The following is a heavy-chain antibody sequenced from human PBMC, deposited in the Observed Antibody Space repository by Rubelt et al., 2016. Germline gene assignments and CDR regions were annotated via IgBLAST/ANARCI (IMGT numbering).Heavy chain of an antibody. CDR3: AKDTGRVGAPNWFDP. D-gene: IGHD1-26*01. CDR2: IWYDGSNK. J-gene: IGHJ5*02. Sequence: GFTFSSYGMHWVRQSPGKGLEWVAVIWYDGSNKYYADSVKGRFTISRDNSKNTLYLQMNSLRAEDTAVYYCAKDTGRVGAPNWFDPWGQGTLVTVSS. V-gene: IGHV3-33*06. CDR1: GFTFSSYG.